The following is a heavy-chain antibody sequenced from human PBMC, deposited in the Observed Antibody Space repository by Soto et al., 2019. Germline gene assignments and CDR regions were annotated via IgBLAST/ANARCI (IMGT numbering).Heavy chain of an antibody. CDR2: IYYTGST. CDR1: SGPSSSHN. J-gene: IGHJ6*02. V-gene: IGHV4-59*08. Sequence: QVQLQRSGPGLVKPSETLSLTCTVSSGPSSSHNWGWIRQPPGRGLEWIGYIYYTGSTSYNPSLKSRVTISADTSTNHISLTLSSVTAADTAVYYCVRQGIGDLHGLVDVWGQGTTVSVSS. CDR3: VRQGIGDLHGLVDV. D-gene: IGHD3-10*01.